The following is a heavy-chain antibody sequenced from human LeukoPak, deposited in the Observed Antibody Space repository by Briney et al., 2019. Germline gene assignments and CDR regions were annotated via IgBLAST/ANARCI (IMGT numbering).Heavy chain of an antibody. CDR2: NWSSGGIWSSGGT. J-gene: IGHJ5*02. CDR1: GGSIHNYY. CDR3: ARLYIGGYSRSTNYNWFDP. Sequence: SETLSLTCTVSGGSIHNYYWTWIRQPAGKGLEWIGRNWSSGGIWSSGGTNYNPSLTSRITMSVDTSKNQFSLNLTSVTAADTAVYYCARLYIGGYSRSTNYNWFDPWGQGTLVTVSS. D-gene: IGHD6-13*01. V-gene: IGHV4-4*07.